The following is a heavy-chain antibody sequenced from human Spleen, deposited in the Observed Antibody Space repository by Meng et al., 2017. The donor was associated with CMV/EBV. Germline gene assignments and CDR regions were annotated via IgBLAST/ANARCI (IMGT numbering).Heavy chain of an antibody. V-gene: IGHV4-38-2*02. CDR2: IYHSGST. D-gene: IGHD1-26*01. CDR1: GYSISSGYY. Sequence: SETLSLTCTVSGYSISSGYYWGWIRQPPGKGLEWIGSIYHSGSTYYNPSLKSRVTISVDTSKNQFSLKLSSVTAADTAVYYCAREESSTYSGNYLDYWGQGTLVTVSS. J-gene: IGHJ4*02. CDR3: AREESSTYSGNYLDY.